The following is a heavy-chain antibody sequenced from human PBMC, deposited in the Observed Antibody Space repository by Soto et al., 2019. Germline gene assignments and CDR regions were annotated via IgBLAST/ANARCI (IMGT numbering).Heavy chain of an antibody. V-gene: IGHV4-4*02. CDR3: ARDSQDCSSTSCYFLFDY. CDR2: IYHSGST. Sequence: LSLTCAVSGGSISSSNWWSWVRQPPGKGLEWIGEIYHSGSTNYNPSLKSRVTISVDKSKNQFSLKLSSVTAADTAVYYCARDSQDCSSTSCYFLFDYWGQGTLVTVSS. D-gene: IGHD2-2*01. J-gene: IGHJ4*02. CDR1: GGSISSSNW.